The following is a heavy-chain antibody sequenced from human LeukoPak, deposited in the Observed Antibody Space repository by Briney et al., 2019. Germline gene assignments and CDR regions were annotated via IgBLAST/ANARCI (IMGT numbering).Heavy chain of an antibody. D-gene: IGHD3-10*01. V-gene: IGHV3-23*01. J-gene: IGHJ3*02. CDR1: GFTFSSYA. CDR2: ISGSGGST. Sequence: PGGSLRLSCAASGFTFSSYAMSWVRQAPGKGLEWVSAISGSGGSTYYADSVKGRFAISRDNSKNTLYLQMNSLRAEDTAVYYCAKDRMVQGDAFDIWGQGTMVTVSS. CDR3: AKDRMVQGDAFDI.